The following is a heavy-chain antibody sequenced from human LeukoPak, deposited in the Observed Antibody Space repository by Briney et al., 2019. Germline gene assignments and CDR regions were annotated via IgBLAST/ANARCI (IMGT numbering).Heavy chain of an antibody. J-gene: IGHJ4*02. V-gene: IGHV4-61*02. CDR2: ISSSGST. Sequence: PSETLSLTCTVSGDSISSGDYYWSWIRQPAGKGLEWIGRISSSGSTNYNPSLKSRVTISVDTSKNQFSLKLSSVTAADTAVYYCARDTERLNDWGQGTLVTVSS. CDR1: GDSISSGDYY. CDR3: ARDTERLND. D-gene: IGHD2-21*02.